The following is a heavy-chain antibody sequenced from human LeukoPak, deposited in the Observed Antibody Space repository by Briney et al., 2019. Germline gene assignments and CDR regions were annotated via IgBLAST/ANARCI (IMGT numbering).Heavy chain of an antibody. V-gene: IGHV4-34*01. CDR2: INHSGST. J-gene: IGHJ4*02. CDR1: GGSISSFY. D-gene: IGHD2-15*01. Sequence: PSETLSLTCTVSGGSISSFYWSWIRQPPGKGLEWIGEINHSGSTNYNPSLKSRVTISVDTSKNQFSLKLSSVTAADTAVYYCARRKVGGGSCPACYDYWGQGTLVTVSS. CDR3: ARRKVGGGSCPACYDY.